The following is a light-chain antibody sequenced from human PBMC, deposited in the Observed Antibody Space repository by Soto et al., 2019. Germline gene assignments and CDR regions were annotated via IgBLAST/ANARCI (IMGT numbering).Light chain of an antibody. J-gene: IGKJ4*01. CDR1: QSITTY. CDR2: AAS. Sequence: DIEMYNSPSSLSAYVGDRVTITCRASQSITTYLNWYRQKPGKAPKLLIYAASSLQSGVPSRFSGSGSETEFTLSISSLQPEDFATYFCQQIYSAPLTFGGGTKVDI. V-gene: IGKV1-39*01. CDR3: QQIYSAPLT.